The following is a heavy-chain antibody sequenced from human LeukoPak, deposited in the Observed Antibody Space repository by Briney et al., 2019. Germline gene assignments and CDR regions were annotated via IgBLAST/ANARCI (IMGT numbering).Heavy chain of an antibody. V-gene: IGHV3-21*01. Sequence: GGSLRLSCAASGFTFSSYSMNWVRQAPGKGLEWVSSISSSSSYIYYADSVKGRFTISRDNAKNSLYLQMNSLRAEDTAAYYCARDPKQQLVRGNYWGQGTLVTVSS. CDR2: ISSSSSYI. CDR3: ARDPKQQLVRGNY. J-gene: IGHJ4*02. D-gene: IGHD6-13*01. CDR1: GFTFSSYS.